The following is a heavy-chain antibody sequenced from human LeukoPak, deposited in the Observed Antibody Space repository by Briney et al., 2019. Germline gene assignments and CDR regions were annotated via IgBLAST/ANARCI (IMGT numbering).Heavy chain of an antibody. J-gene: IGHJ4*02. Sequence: GGSLRLSCAASGVTLSSYAMSWVRQAPGKGLEWVSAISGSGGSTYYADSVKGRFTISRDNSKNTLYLQMNSLRAEDTAVYYCAKWLGGWFLSSMYYFDYWGQGTLVTVSS. V-gene: IGHV3-23*01. CDR2: ISGSGGST. CDR3: AKWLGGWFLSSMYYFDY. CDR1: GVTLSSYA. D-gene: IGHD3-10*01.